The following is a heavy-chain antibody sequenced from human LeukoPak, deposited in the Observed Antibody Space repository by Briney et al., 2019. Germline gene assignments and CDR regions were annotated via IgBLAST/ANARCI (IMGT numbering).Heavy chain of an antibody. V-gene: IGHV4-59*01. CDR1: GGSISSYY. J-gene: IGHJ4*02. Sequence: PSETLSLTCTVSGGSISSYYWSWIRQPPGKGLEWIGYIYYSGSTNYNPSLKSRVTISVDTSKNQFSLKLSSVTAADTAVYCCARLPTTVTPSSWGQGTLVTVSS. CDR3: ARLPTTVTPSS. CDR2: IYYSGST. D-gene: IGHD4-17*01.